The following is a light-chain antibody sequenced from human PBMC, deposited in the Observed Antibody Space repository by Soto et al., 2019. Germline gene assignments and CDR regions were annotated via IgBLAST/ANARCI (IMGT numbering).Light chain of an antibody. CDR1: SGHSSYI. CDR3: ETWDSNIVV. J-gene: IGLJ2*01. Sequence: QSVLTQSSSASASLGSSVKLTFTLSSGHSSYIIAWHQQQPGKAPRYLMKLEGSGSYNKGSGVPDRFSGSSSGADRYLTISNLQSEDEADYYCETWDSNIVVFGGGTQLTVL. CDR2: LEGSGSY. V-gene: IGLV4-60*03.